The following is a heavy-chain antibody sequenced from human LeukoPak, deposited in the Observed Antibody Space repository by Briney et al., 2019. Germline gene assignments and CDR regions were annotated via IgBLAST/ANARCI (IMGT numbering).Heavy chain of an antibody. CDR1: GYSISSGYY. Sequence: SETLSLTCAVSGYSISSGYYWGWIRQPPGKGLEWIGSIYHSGSTYYNPSLKSRVTISVDTSKNQFSLKLSSVTAADTAVYYCARGLLWIDAFDIWGQGTMVTVSS. D-gene: IGHD3-10*01. J-gene: IGHJ3*02. V-gene: IGHV4-38-2*01. CDR2: IYHSGST. CDR3: ARGLLWIDAFDI.